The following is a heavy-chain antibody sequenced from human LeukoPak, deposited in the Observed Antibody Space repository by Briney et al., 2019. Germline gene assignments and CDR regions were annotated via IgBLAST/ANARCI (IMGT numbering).Heavy chain of an antibody. CDR1: GYTFTSYG. Sequence: ASVKVSCKASGYTFTSYGISWVRQAPGQGHEWTGWISAYNGNTNYAQKLQGRVTMTTDTSTSTAYMELRSLRSDDTAVYYCARDYTPGIAVAGTHYYYGMDVWGQGTTVTVSS. J-gene: IGHJ6*02. CDR3: ARDYTPGIAVAGTHYYYGMDV. V-gene: IGHV1-18*01. CDR2: ISAYNGNT. D-gene: IGHD6-19*01.